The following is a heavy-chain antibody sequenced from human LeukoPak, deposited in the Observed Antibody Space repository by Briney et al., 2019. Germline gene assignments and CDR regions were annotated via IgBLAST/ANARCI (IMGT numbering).Heavy chain of an antibody. Sequence: GGSLRLSCAASGFTFSSYAMSWVRQAPGKGLEWVSAISGSGGSTYYVDSVKGRFTISRDNSKNTLYLQMNSLRAEDTAVYYCAKSATKYQLQRNWFDPWGQGTLVTVSS. D-gene: IGHD2-2*01. V-gene: IGHV3-23*01. CDR3: AKSATKYQLQRNWFDP. CDR2: ISGSGGST. J-gene: IGHJ5*02. CDR1: GFTFSSYA.